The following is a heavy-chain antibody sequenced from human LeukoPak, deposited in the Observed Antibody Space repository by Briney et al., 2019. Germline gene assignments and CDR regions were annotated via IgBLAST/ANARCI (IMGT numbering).Heavy chain of an antibody. CDR1: GGSISSSSYY. D-gene: IGHD5-18*01. CDR3: AKDGTAMGENWFDP. Sequence: SETLSLTCTVSGGSISSSSYYWGWIRQPPGKGLEWIGSIYYSGSTYYNPSLKSRVTISVDTSKNQFSLKLSSVTAADTALYYCAKDGTAMGENWFDPWGQGTLVTVSS. J-gene: IGHJ5*02. CDR2: IYYSGST. V-gene: IGHV4-39*02.